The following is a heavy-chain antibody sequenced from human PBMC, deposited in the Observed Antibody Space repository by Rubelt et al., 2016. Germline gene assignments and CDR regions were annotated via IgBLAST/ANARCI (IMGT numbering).Heavy chain of an antibody. J-gene: IGHJ6*02. CDR3: ARDDSRYYYYDSSEDGMDV. CDR2: IYYSGST. Sequence: QVQLQQWGAGLLKPSETLSLTCAVYGGSFSGYYWSWIRQPPGKGLEWIGSIYYSGSTYYNPSLKGWGTISGDTANNKFSLKLRSVTAADTAVYYCARDDSRYYYYDSSEDGMDVWGQGATVTVSS. D-gene: IGHD3-22*01. V-gene: IGHV4-34*01. CDR1: GGSFSGYY.